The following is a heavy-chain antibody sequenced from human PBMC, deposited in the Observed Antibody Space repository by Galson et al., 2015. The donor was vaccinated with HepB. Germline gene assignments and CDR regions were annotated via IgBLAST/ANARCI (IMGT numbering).Heavy chain of an antibody. CDR2: ISGNSPNT. CDR3: ARVCCSTNWTPIDF. CDR1: GYTFTDYG. D-gene: IGHD1-1*01. Sequence: SVKVSCKASGYTFTDYGIGWVRQVPGQGLECMGWISGNSPNTNYAKNFQGRVTVTKDTSTSIAYMELRSMRSEDTAVYYCARVCCSTNWTPIDFWGQGTMVTVSS. V-gene: IGHV1-18*01. J-gene: IGHJ4*02.